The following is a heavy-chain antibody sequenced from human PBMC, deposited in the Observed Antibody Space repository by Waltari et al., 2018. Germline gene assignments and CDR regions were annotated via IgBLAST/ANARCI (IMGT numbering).Heavy chain of an antibody. CDR1: GYSIRSGYY. Sequence: QVQLQESGPGLLKPSEPLSLTCHVAGYSIRSGYYRGWTRQSPGKGLEWGGSVYHKGNTFPKPPLKGRVTISLDTPHNKFSLERSSVTAADTAVYYCARGALTLYSFDNWSQGTLVPVSS. CDR2: VYHKGNT. J-gene: IGHJ4*02. CDR3: ARGALTLYSFDN. V-gene: IGHV4-38-2*02.